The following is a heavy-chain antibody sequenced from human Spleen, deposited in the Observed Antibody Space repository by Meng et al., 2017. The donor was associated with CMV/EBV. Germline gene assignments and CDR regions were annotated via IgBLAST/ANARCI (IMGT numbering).Heavy chain of an antibody. V-gene: IGHV4-4*02. CDR2: ISYIGST. CDR3: ARVGYCSSTSCYSGGGMDV. D-gene: IGHD2-2*01. J-gene: IGHJ6*02. CDR1: GDSISRSNW. Sequence: SETLSLTCGVSGDSISRSNWWSWVRQPPGKGLEWIGEISYIGSTNYNPALKSRVTISADKSKNHFSLTLSSVTAADTAMYYCARVGYCSSTSCYSGGGMDVWGQGTTVTVSS.